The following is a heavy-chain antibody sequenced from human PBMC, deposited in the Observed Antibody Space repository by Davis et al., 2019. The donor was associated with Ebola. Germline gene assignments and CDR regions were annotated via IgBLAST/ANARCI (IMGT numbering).Heavy chain of an antibody. J-gene: IGHJ3*02. CDR1: GFTFSSYG. V-gene: IGHV3-30*02. Sequence: GGSLRLSCAASGFTFSSYGMHWVRQAPGKGLEWVAFIRYDGSNKYYADSVKGRFTISKDNSKNTLYLQMNSLRAEDTAVYYCAKGHYSNYERDAFDIWGQGTMVTVSS. CDR2: IRYDGSNK. D-gene: IGHD4-11*01. CDR3: AKGHYSNYERDAFDI.